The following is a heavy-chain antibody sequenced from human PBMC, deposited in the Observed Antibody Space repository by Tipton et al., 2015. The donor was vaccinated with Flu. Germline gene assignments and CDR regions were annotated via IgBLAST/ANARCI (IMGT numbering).Heavy chain of an antibody. D-gene: IGHD1-14*01. CDR3: ARIGSIGTSSH. CDR2: ISTYTGHT. J-gene: IGHJ4*02. V-gene: IGHV1-18*01. CDR1: GHTFFRYS. Sequence: QLVQSGAEVKKPGASVKISCKTSGHTFFRYSLNWVRQAPGQGLEWLGWISTYTGHTNYTQKFQGRVSMTTDTSTSTAYMELRSLRSDDTAIYYCARIGSIGTSSHWGQGTQVTVSS.